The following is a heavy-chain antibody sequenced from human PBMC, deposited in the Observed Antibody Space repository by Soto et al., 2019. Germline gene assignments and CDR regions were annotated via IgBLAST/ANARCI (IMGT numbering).Heavy chain of an antibody. CDR2: IVVGSGNT. Sequence: QMQLVQSGPEVKKPGTSVKVSCKASGFTFTSSAVQWVRQARGQRLAWIGWIVVGSGNTNYAQKFQERVTITRDMSTSTAYMELSSLRSEDTAVYYCAAERDIVVVTATPYGMDVWGQGTTVTVSS. CDR1: GFTFTSSA. D-gene: IGHD2-21*02. J-gene: IGHJ6*02. CDR3: AAERDIVVVTATPYGMDV. V-gene: IGHV1-58*01.